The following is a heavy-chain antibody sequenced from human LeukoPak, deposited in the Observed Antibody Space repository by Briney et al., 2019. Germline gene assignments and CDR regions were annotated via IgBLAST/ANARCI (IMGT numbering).Heavy chain of an antibody. CDR3: ARGAIFGVANRFDP. CDR1: GGSFSGYY. CDR2: VNHSGST. J-gene: IGHJ5*02. V-gene: IGHV4-34*01. D-gene: IGHD3-3*01. Sequence: SETLSLTCAVYGGSFSGYYWSWIRQPPGKGLEWIGEVNHSGSTNYNPSLKSRVTISVDTSKNQFSLKLSSVTAADTAVYYCARGAIFGVANRFDPWGQGTLVTVSS.